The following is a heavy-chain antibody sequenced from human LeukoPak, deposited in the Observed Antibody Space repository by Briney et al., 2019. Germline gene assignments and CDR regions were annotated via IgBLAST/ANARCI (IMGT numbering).Heavy chain of an antibody. CDR1: GFTFSKYS. D-gene: IGHD3-22*01. V-gene: IGHV3-21*01. CDR3: ARDSDHYDSSGYLLGIMEGPY. CDR2: ISSSSSNI. Sequence: GGSLRLSCAASGFTFSKYSMNWVRQAPGKGLEWVSSISSSSSNIYYADSVKGRFTISRDNAKSSLYLQMNSLRAEDTALYYCARDSDHYDSSGYLLGIMEGPYWGQGTLVTVSS. J-gene: IGHJ4*02.